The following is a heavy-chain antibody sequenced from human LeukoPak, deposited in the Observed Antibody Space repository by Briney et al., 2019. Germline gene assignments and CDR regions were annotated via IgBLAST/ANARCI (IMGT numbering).Heavy chain of an antibody. CDR1: GFTFSSYS. V-gene: IGHV3-21*01. CDR3: ATHYYDSSGYPRKAFDY. J-gene: IGHJ4*02. Sequence: GGSLRLSCAASGFTFSSYSMNWVRQAPGKGLEWVSSISSSSYVYYADSVKGRFTISRDNAKNSLYLQMNSLRAEDTAVYYCATHYYDSSGYPRKAFDYWGQGTLVTVSS. D-gene: IGHD3-22*01. CDR2: ISSSSYV.